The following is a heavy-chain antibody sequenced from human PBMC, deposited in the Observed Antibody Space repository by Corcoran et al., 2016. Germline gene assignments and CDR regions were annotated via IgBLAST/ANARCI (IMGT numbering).Heavy chain of an antibody. J-gene: IGHJ4*02. CDR1: GYTFTGYY. CDR2: INPNSGGT. V-gene: IGHV1-2*02. D-gene: IGHD6-13*01. Sequence: QVQLVQSGAEVKKPGASVKVSCKASGYTFTGYYMHWVRQAPGQGLEWMGWINPNSGGTNYAQKFQGRVTMTRDTSISTAYMELSRLRSDDTAVYYCARGEWTALGVQQQLVPFSIDYWGQGTLVTVSS. CDR3: ARGEWTALGVQQQLVPFSIDY.